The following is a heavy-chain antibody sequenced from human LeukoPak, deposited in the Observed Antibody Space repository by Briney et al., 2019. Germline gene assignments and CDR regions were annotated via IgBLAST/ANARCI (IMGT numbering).Heavy chain of an antibody. J-gene: IGHJ4*02. CDR1: GFTFSSYE. Sequence: GGSLRLSCAASGFTFSSYEMNWVRQAPGKGLEWVSYISSSGSTIYYADSVKGRFTISRDNAKNSLYLQMNSLRAEDTAVYYCARDRGIAVADTQGYFDYWGQGTLVTVSS. V-gene: IGHV3-48*03. CDR2: ISSSGSTI. D-gene: IGHD6-19*01. CDR3: ARDRGIAVADTQGYFDY.